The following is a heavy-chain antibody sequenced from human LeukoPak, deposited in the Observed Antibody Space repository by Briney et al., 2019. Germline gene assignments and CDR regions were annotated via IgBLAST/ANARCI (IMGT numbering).Heavy chain of an antibody. CDR1: GYSISSGYY. CDR3: ASVVATVSPYYYYMDV. CDR2: IYHSGST. J-gene: IGHJ6*03. D-gene: IGHD4-11*01. V-gene: IGHV4-38-2*02. Sequence: PSETLSLTCTVSGYSISSGYYWGWIRQPPGKGLEWIGSIYHSGSTYYNPSLKSRVTISVDTSKNQFSLKLSSVTATDTAVYYCASVVATVSPYYYYMDVWGKGTTVTVSS.